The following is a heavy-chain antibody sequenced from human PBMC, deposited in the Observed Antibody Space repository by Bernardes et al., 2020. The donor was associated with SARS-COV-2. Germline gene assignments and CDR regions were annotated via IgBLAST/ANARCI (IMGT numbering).Heavy chain of an antibody. CDR1: GFTLPGST. CDR2: ISSTSSFI. CDR3: ARDGLTGYFDL. V-gene: IGHV3-21*01. Sequence: GGSLRLSCAASGFTLPGSTMHWVRQAPGKGLAWVAPISSTSSFIFYTDSVKGRFTISRDNAKNSLYLEMNSLRAEDTAVYHCARDGLTGYFDLWGRGTLVTVSP. D-gene: IGHD7-27*01. J-gene: IGHJ2*01.